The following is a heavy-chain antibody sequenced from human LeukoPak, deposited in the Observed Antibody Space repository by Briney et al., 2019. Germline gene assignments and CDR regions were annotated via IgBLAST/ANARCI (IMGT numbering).Heavy chain of an antibody. CDR3: AISGVRGVIRYCFDY. V-gene: IGHV1-3*01. CDR2: INAGNGNT. J-gene: IGHJ4*02. CDR1: GYTFTSYA. D-gene: IGHD3-10*01. Sequence: GASVKVSCKASGYTFTSYAMHWVRQAPGQRLEWMGWINAGNGNTKYSQKFQGRVTITRDTSASTAYMELSSLRSEDTAVYYCAISGVRGVIRYCFDYWGQGTLVTVSS.